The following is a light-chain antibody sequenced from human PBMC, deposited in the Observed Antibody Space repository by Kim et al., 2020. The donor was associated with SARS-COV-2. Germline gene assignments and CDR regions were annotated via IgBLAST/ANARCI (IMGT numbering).Light chain of an antibody. CDR3: MQGTHWPPYT. CDR2: KFS. V-gene: IGKV2-30*02. Sequence: DVVMTQSPLSLPVTLGQPATISCRSSQSLAHSDGNTYLNWFQQRPGQPPRRLIYKFSNRDSGVPDRFSGSGSGTDFTLKISRVEAEDVGVYYCMQGTHWPPYTFGQGTKLEIK. CDR1: QSLAHSDGNTY. J-gene: IGKJ2*01.